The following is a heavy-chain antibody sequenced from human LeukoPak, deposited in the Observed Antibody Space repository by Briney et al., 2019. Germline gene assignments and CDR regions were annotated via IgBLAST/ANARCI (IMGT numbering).Heavy chain of an antibody. CDR3: ARGNPYSREAFDI. CDR1: GFTFSRYW. CDR2: IKQDGSEK. D-gene: IGHD6-13*01. J-gene: IGHJ3*02. V-gene: IGHV3-7*01. Sequence: GGSLRLSCAASGFTFSRYWMSWVRQAPGKGPEWVANIKQDGSEKNYVDSVKGRFTISRDNAKNSLYLQMNSLRAEDTAVYYCARGNPYSREAFDIWGQGTMVTVSS.